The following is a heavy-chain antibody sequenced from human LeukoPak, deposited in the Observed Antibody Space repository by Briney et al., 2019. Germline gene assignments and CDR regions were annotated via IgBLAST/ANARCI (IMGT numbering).Heavy chain of an antibody. CDR1: GFTFSSYS. V-gene: IGHV3-21*01. J-gene: IGHJ1*01. D-gene: IGHD2-15*01. CDR2: ISSSSSYI. CDR3: ARDSAVDCSGGSCYSDFQH. Sequence: GGSLRLSCAASGFTFSSYSMNWGRQAPGKGLEWVSSISSSSSYIYYADSVKGRFTISRDNAKNSLYLQMNSLRAEDTAVYYCARDSAVDCSGGSCYSDFQHWGQGTLVTVSS.